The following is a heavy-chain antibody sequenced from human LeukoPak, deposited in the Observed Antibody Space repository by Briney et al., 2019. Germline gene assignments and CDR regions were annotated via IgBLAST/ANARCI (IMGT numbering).Heavy chain of an antibody. V-gene: IGHV3-20*04. CDR3: ARDMGWQQFDQ. CDR2: INWNGGST. J-gene: IGHJ4*02. D-gene: IGHD5-24*01. CDR1: GFTFDDYG. Sequence: PEGSLRLSCAASGFTFDDYGMSWVRQAPGKGLEWVSGINWNGGSTGYADSVKGRFTISRDNAKNSLYLQMNSLTVEDTAVYYCARDMGWQQFDQWGQGTLVTVSS.